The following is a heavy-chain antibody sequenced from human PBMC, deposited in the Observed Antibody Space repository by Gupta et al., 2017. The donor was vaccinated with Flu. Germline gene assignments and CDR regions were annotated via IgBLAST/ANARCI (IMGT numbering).Heavy chain of an antibody. V-gene: IGHV4-61*02. CDR1: GPSISNDVHY. J-gene: IGHJ4*02. Sequence: QVQLQESGPGLVKPSQTLSLTCTVPGPSISNDVHYWSWLRQAAGKGLEWIGRIYATGSTNYNPSFKSRLTMSVAASKQQFFLNLTSVTAADTAVYFCARDKNGDYYLDYWGQGSLVTVSS. CDR3: ARDKNGDYYLDY. D-gene: IGHD4/OR15-4a*01. CDR2: IYATGST.